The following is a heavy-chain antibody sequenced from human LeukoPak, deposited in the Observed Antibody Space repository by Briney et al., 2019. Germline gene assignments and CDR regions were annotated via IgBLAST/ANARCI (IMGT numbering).Heavy chain of an antibody. Sequence: GGSLRLSCAASGFTFSSYAMHWVRQAPGKGLEWVAVISYDGSNKYYADSVKGRFTISRDNSKNTLYLQMNSLRAEDTAVYYCARDIGYYFDYWGQGTLVTVSS. CDR2: ISYDGSNK. V-gene: IGHV3-30-3*01. J-gene: IGHJ4*02. CDR1: GFTFSSYA. D-gene: IGHD1-26*01. CDR3: ARDIGYYFDY.